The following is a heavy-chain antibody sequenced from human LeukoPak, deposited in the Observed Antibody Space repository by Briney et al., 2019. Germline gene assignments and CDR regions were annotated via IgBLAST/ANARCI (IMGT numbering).Heavy chain of an antibody. J-gene: IGHJ4*02. CDR1: GFTFSSYW. CDR2: INSDESIT. Sequence: GGSLRLSCAASGFTFSSYWMHWVRQVRGRGLVWVSRINSDESITNYADSVKGRFTISRDNAKNTLYLQMNGLRAEDTAVYYCARGWLDIGDYWGQGTLVTVSS. D-gene: IGHD6-19*01. V-gene: IGHV3-74*01. CDR3: ARGWLDIGDY.